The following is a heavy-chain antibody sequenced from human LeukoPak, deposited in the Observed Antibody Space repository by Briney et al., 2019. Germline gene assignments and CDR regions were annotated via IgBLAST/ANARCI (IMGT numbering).Heavy chain of an antibody. CDR1: GGSISSYY. J-gene: IGHJ4*02. CDR3: ARDAPQGYYYESSGDYFDY. V-gene: IGHV4-59*12. Sequence: SETLSLTCTVSGGSISSYYWSWIRQPPGKGLEWIGYIYYSGSTNYNPSLKSRVTISVDTSKNQFSLKLSSVTAADTAVYYCARDAPQGYYYESSGDYFDYWGQGTLVTVSS. CDR2: IYYSGST. D-gene: IGHD3-22*01.